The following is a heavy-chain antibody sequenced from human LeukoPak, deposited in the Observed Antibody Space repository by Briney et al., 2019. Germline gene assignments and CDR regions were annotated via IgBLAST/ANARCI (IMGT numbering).Heavy chain of an antibody. Sequence: PGGSLRLSCAASGFTSSSYGMHWVRQAPGKGLEWVAVIWYDGSNKYYADSVKGRFTISRDNSKNTLYLQMNSLRAEDTAVYYCARNQDYGVYNSVGAFDIWGQGTMVTVSS. CDR1: GFTSSSYG. CDR2: IWYDGSNK. CDR3: ARNQDYGVYNSVGAFDI. V-gene: IGHV3-33*01. D-gene: IGHD4-17*01. J-gene: IGHJ3*02.